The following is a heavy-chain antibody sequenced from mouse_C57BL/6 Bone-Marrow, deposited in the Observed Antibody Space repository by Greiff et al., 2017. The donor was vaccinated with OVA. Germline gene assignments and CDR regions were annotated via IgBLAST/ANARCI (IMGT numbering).Heavy chain of an antibody. CDR2: ITHSGET. CDR1: GFPITSGYY. Sequence: QVQLKESGPGLVKPSQSLFLTCSITGFPITSGYYWIWIRQSPGKPLEWMGYITHSGETFYNPSLQSPISITRETSKNQFFLQLNSVTTEDTAMYYCAGDNPHDYGSSCDYFDYWGQGTTLTVSS. CDR3: AGDNPHDYGSSCDYFDY. V-gene: IGHV12-3*01. J-gene: IGHJ2*01. D-gene: IGHD1-1*01.